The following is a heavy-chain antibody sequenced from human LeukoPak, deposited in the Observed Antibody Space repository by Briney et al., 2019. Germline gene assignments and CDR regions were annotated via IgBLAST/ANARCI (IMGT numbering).Heavy chain of an antibody. J-gene: IGHJ3*02. CDR2: IYHSGST. CDR1: GGSISSGGYY. CDR3: ARDLGDYGDPRDAFDI. V-gene: IGHV4-30-2*01. Sequence: SETRSLTCTVSGGSISSGGYYWSWIRQPPGKGLEWIGYIYHSGSTYYNPSLKSRVTISVDRSKNQFSLKLSSVTAADAAVYYCARDLGDYGDPRDAFDIWGQGTMVTVSS. D-gene: IGHD4-17*01.